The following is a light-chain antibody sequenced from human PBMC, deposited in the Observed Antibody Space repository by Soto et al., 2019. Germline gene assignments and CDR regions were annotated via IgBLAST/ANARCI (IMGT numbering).Light chain of an antibody. Sequence: QSVLTQPPSASGTPGLRVTISCSGSNSNIGSNTVNWYHQLPGTAPKLLIYSNNQRPSGVPDRFSGSKSGTSASLVISGLQSDDEADYYCAAWDDSLSSVVFGGGTKLTVL. CDR2: SNN. J-gene: IGLJ2*01. CDR3: AAWDDSLSSVV. CDR1: NSNIGSNT. V-gene: IGLV1-44*01.